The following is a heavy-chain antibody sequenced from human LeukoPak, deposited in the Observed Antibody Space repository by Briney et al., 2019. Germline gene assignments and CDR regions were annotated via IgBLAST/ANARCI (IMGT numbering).Heavy chain of an antibody. D-gene: IGHD2-2*01. V-gene: IGHV4-39*01. CDR2: IYYSGST. CDR3: ARSFTTSWYYFDY. J-gene: IGHJ4*02. CDR1: GGSISSSSYY. Sequence: SETLSLTCTVSGGSISSSSYYWGWIRQPPGKGLEWIGIIYYSGSTYYNPSLKSRVTMSVDTSKNQFSLKLRSVTAADTAVYYCARSFTTSWYYFDYWGQGTFVTVSS.